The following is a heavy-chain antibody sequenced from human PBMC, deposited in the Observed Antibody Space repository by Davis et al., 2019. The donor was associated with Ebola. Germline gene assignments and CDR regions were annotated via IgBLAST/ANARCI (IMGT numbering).Heavy chain of an antibody. Sequence: PGGSLRLSCAASGFTFSSYAMHWVRQAPGKGLEWVAVISYDGSNKYYADSVKGRFTISRDNSKNTLYLQMNSLRAEDTAVYYCASRTPDIWGQGTMVTVSS. D-gene: IGHD2-2*01. V-gene: IGHV3-30-3*01. CDR1: GFTFSSYA. CDR2: ISYDGSNK. CDR3: ASRTPDI. J-gene: IGHJ3*02.